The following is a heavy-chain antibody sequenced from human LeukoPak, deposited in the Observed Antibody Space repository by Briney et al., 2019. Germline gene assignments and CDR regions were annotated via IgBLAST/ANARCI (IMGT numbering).Heavy chain of an antibody. CDR1: GGSFSGYY. D-gene: IGHD6-13*01. J-gene: IGHJ5*02. CDR3: ARTAIAAATRYNWFDP. Sequence: PSETLSLTCAVYGGSFSGYYWSWIRQPPGKGLEWIGEINHSGSTIYNPSLKSRVTISVDTSKNQFSLKLSSVTAADTAVYYCARTAIAAATRYNWFDPWGQGTLVTVSS. CDR2: INHSGST. V-gene: IGHV4-34*01.